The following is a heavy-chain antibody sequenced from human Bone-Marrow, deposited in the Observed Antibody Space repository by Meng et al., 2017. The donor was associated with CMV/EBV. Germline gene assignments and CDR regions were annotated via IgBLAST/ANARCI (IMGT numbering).Heavy chain of an antibody. CDR2: INPNNGGT. D-gene: IGHD3-22*01. V-gene: IGHV1-2*02. Sequence: ASVKVSCKASGYTFTNYYMHWVRQAPGQGLEWMGWINPNNGGTNYAQKFQGRVTMTRDTSISTAYMELSGLRSDDTAVYYCATCTESYYDSRGSFWNFWGQGTLVTVSS. CDR1: GYTFTNYY. CDR3: ATCTESYYDSRGSFWNF. J-gene: IGHJ4*02.